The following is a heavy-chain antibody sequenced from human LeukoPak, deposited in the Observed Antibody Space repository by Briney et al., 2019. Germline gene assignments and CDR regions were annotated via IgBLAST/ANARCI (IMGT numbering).Heavy chain of an antibody. CDR3: ARGQYQLPLLGHAFDI. D-gene: IGHD2-2*01. CDR2: IHYGGST. J-gene: IGHJ3*02. V-gene: IGHV4-39*01. CDR1: GGSISSYSYY. Sequence: SETLSLTCTVSGGSISSYSYYWGWIRQPPGKGLEWIGSIHYGGSTYYNPSLKSRVTISVDTSKNQFSLKLSSVTAADTAVYYCARGQYQLPLLGHAFDIWGQGTMVTVSS.